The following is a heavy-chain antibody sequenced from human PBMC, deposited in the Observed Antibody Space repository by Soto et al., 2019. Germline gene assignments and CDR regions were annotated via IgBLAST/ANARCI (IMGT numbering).Heavy chain of an antibody. J-gene: IGHJ4*02. D-gene: IGHD3-22*01. CDR1: GGSFSGYY. CDR2: INHSGST. CDR3: ATGQYYYDSSGYLFHY. V-gene: IGHV4-34*01. Sequence: ETLSLTCAVYGGSFSGYYWSWIRQPPGKGLEWIGEINHSGSTNYNPSLKSRVTISVDTSKNQFSLKLSSVTAADTAVYYCATGQYYYDSSGYLFHYWGQGTLVTVSS.